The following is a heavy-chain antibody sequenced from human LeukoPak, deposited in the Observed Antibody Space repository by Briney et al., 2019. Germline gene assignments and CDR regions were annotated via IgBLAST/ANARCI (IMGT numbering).Heavy chain of an antibody. CDR3: ASLSTVTTSFDY. CDR1: GDSISSYY. V-gene: IGHV4-4*07. CDR2: IYTSGTT. Sequence: PSETLSVTCTVSGDSISSYYWSWIRQPAGKGLEWIGRIYTSGTTHYNPSLKSRVTMSVDTSKNQFSLKLGSVTAADTAVYYCASLSTVTTSFDYWGQGTLVTVSS. D-gene: IGHD4-17*01. J-gene: IGHJ4*02.